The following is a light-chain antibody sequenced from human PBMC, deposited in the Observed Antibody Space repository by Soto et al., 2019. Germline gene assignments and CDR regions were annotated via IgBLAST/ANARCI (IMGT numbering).Light chain of an antibody. Sequence: QSVLTQPPSVSGAPGQRVTISCTGSSSNIGAGYDVHWYQQLPGRAPKLLIYGNTNRPSGVPDRFSGSKSGTSASLAITGLQAVDEADDYFLSFDSSLSVVFGGGTKLSVL. CDR1: SSNIGAGYD. CDR3: LSFDSSLSVV. J-gene: IGLJ2*01. V-gene: IGLV1-40*01. CDR2: GNT.